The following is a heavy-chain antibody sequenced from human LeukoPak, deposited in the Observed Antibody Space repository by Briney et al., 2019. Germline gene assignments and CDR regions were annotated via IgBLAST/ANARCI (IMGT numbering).Heavy chain of an antibody. CDR3: ARVDGVIPAIDTLYFHH. V-gene: IGHV4-59*08. J-gene: IGHJ1*01. CDR2: IYNSGTIYYSGST. Sequence: SETLSLTCTVSGGSMSSNYWSWIRQPPGKGLEWIGYIYNSGTIYYSGSTNYNPSLLSRVTISVDTSKNQFSLKLRSVTAADTAVYYCARVDGVIPAIDTLYFHHWGQGTLVIVSS. D-gene: IGHD3-16*02. CDR1: GGSMSSNY.